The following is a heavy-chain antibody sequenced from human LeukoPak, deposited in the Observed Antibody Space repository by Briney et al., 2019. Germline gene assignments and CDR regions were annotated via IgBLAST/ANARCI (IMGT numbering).Heavy chain of an antibody. CDR3: ARGGQYDTSGYYPIDY. J-gene: IGHJ4*02. D-gene: IGHD3-22*01. CDR1: RFSFSDYS. Sequence: GGSLRLSCAASRFSFSDYSMYWVRQAPGKGLEWVALIAYDGDNKYYADAVKGRFTISRDNSKNTLFLQMNSLRAEDTAEYCCARGGQYDTSGYYPIDYWGQGTLVTVSS. V-gene: IGHV3-30*04. CDR2: IAYDGDNK.